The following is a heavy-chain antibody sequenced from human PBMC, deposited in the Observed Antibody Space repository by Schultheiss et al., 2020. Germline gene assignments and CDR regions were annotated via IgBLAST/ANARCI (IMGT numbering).Heavy chain of an antibody. CDR1: GFTVSSNY. CDR3: ARGLLPAASAVARSWYWGNGMDV. J-gene: IGHJ6*02. V-gene: IGHV3-53*01. Sequence: GESLKISCAASGFTVSSNYMSWVRQAPGKGLEWVSVIFSGGSTYYADSVKGRFTISRDNSKNTLYLQMNSLRAEDTAMYYCARGLLPAASAVARSWYWGNGMDVWGQGTTVTVS. D-gene: IGHD6-13*01. CDR2: IFSGGST.